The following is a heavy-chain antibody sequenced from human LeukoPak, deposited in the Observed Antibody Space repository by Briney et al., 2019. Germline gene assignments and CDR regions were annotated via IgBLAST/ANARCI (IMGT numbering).Heavy chain of an antibody. V-gene: IGHV3-33*01. J-gene: IGHJ4*02. CDR1: GFTFSSYG. Sequence: GGSLRLSCAASGFTFSSYGMHWVRQAPGKGLEWVAVIWYDGSNKYYADSVKGRFTISRDNSKNTLYLQMNSLRAEDTAVYYCAREIEWELFGIDYWGQGTLVTVSS. D-gene: IGHD1-26*01. CDR3: AREIEWELFGIDY. CDR2: IWYDGSNK.